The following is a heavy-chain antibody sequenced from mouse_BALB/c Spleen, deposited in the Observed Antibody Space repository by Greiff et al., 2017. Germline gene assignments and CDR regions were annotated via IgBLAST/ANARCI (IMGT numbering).Heavy chain of an antibody. CDR1: GYTFTDYE. D-gene: IGHD2-14*01. V-gene: IGHV1-15*01. CDR3: TRVGYYRYDGPWFAY. CDR2: IDPETGGT. Sequence: VQRVESGAELVRPGASVTLSCKASGYTFTDYEMHWVKQTPVHGLEWIGAIDPETGGTAYNQKFKGKATLTADKSSSTAYMELRSLTSEDSPVYYCTRVGYYRYDGPWFAYWGQGTLVTVSA. J-gene: IGHJ3*01.